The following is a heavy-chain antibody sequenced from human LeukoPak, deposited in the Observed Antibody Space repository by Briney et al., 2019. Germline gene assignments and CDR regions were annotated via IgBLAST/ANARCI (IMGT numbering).Heavy chain of an antibody. CDR1: GGSISSSY. CDR2: VSNSGST. Sequence: SETLSLTCTVSGGSISSSYWSWIRQPPGKGLEWVGFVSNSGSTNYNPSLKSRVTMSADTSKNQFSLKLTSATAADTAVYYCARERGFYGSGSPGDLDYWGQGTLVTVSS. J-gene: IGHJ4*02. V-gene: IGHV4-59*12. D-gene: IGHD3-10*01. CDR3: ARERGFYGSGSPGDLDY.